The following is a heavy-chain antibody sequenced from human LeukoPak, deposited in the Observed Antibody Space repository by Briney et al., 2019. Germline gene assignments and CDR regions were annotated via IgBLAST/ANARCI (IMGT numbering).Heavy chain of an antibody. V-gene: IGHV6-1*01. J-gene: IGHJ5*02. CDR3: TGGGLVRGSLHWFDP. Sequence: SQTRSLTCAISGDSVSGGSAGWNWIRQSPSRGLEWLGRIYYRSKWYSDYAISVKSRITINPDTSRNQFSLQLNSVTHDDTAVYYCTGGGLVRGSLHWFDPWGQGTLVTVSS. CDR2: IYYRSKWYS. CDR1: GDSVSGGSAG. D-gene: IGHD3-10*01.